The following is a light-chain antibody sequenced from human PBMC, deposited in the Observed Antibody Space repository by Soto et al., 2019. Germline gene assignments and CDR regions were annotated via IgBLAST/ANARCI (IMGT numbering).Light chain of an antibody. CDR3: QQFNSYPLS. Sequence: VGDRVNITCRASQGITTNLAWYLQKPGKAPELLIYGASTLQSGVPARFSGSGAGTGFSLTISSLQPEDFATYYCQQFNSYPLSFGGGTKLDSK. CDR1: QGITTN. J-gene: IGKJ4*01. CDR2: GAS. V-gene: IGKV1-9*01.